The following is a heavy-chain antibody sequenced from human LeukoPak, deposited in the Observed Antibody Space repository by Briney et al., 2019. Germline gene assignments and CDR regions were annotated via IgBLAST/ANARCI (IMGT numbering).Heavy chain of an antibody. D-gene: IGHD2-2*01. V-gene: IGHV4-59*08. CDR3: ARYPMTYCSSSSCTDY. Sequence: SETLSLTCTVSGGSISGDYWSWIRQSLQGLEWIGYVYYSGSTNYNPSLKSRVTISVDTSKNQFSLKLSSVTAADTAVYYCARYPMTYCSSSSCTDYWGQGTLVTVSS. J-gene: IGHJ4*02. CDR1: GGSISGDY. CDR2: VYYSGST.